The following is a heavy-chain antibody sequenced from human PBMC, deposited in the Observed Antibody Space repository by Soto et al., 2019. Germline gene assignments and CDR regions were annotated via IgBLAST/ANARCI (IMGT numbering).Heavy chain of an antibody. D-gene: IGHD3-3*01. CDR2: ISGGGDRT. V-gene: IGHV3-23*01. CDR1: GFTFINYA. J-gene: IGHJ2*01. Sequence: EVQLLESGGGLVQPGGSLRLSCVGSGFTFINYAMNWVRQTPGKGLEWVSGISGGGDRTFDADSVKGRFTISRDNSKNTANLQMHGLRAVDSAVYYCAAMVFCSNSRQEWWYFDLWGRGTLVTVSS. CDR3: AAMVFCSNSRQEWWYFDL.